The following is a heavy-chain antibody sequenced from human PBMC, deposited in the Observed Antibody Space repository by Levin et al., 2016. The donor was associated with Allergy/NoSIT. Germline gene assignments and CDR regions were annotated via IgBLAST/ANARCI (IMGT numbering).Heavy chain of an antibody. V-gene: IGHV3-23*01. CDR3: AKAGAPHSVYYYGMDV. CDR1: GFTFSSYE. Sequence: GESLKISCAASGFTFSSYEMNWVRQAPGKGLEWVSAISGSGGSTYYADSVKGRFTISRDNSKNTLYLQMNSLRAEDTAVYYCAKAGAPHSVYYYGMDVWGQGTTVTVSS. D-gene: IGHD1-26*01. CDR2: ISGSGGST. J-gene: IGHJ6*02.